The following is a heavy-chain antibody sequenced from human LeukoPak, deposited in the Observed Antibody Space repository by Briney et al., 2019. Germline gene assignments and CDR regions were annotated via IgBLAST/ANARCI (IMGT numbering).Heavy chain of an antibody. D-gene: IGHD6-13*01. V-gene: IGHV3-23*01. CDR2: ISGSGGGT. J-gene: IGHJ4*02. Sequence: GGSLRLSCAVSGFTFSSYAMSWVRQAPGKGLEWVAAISGSGGGTDYADSVKGRFTISRDNSKNTLYLQMKSLRGEDTAVYFCSAAGRLFSLDYWGQGTLLTVSS. CDR3: SAAGRLFSLDY. CDR1: GFTFSSYA.